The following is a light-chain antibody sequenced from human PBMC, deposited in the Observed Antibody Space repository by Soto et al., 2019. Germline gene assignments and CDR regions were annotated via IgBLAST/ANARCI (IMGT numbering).Light chain of an antibody. CDR3: QKYNNWPRT. Sequence: EIVMTQSPATLSVSPGERATLSCRASQSVSSNLAWYQQKPGQAPRLLIYGASIRATGIPARFSGSGSGTEFTLTISSLPSDDFAVYYCQKYNNWPRTFGQGNKLEIK. CDR2: GAS. V-gene: IGKV3-15*01. J-gene: IGKJ2*01. CDR1: QSVSSN.